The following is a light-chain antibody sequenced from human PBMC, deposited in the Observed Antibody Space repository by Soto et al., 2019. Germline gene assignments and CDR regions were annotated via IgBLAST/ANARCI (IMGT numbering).Light chain of an antibody. Sequence: EIVLTQSPGTLSLSPGERATLSCRASQSVSRIYLAWYQQNPGQAPRLLIYGASSRATGIPDRFSGSGSGTDFILTISRLEPEEFAVYFCQQHGSSPRTFGQGTKVEIK. V-gene: IGKV3-20*01. CDR1: QSVSRIY. CDR2: GAS. J-gene: IGKJ1*01. CDR3: QQHGSSPRT.